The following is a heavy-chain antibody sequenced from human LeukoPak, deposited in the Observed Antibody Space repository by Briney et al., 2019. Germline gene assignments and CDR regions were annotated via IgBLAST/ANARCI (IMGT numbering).Heavy chain of an antibody. CDR1: GITFSSYW. J-gene: IGHJ4*02. V-gene: IGHV3-74*01. CDR2: INTQGTYT. Sequence: GGSLRLSCAVSGITFSSYWMHWVRQDPGRGLLWVSRINTQGTYTNYADSVKGRFTISRDNAKNSLYLQMNSLRAEDTAVYYCARDWNSRPREGGYCSGGSCYGRDYWGQGTLVTVSS. CDR3: ARDWNSRPREGGYCSGGSCYGRDY. D-gene: IGHD2-15*01.